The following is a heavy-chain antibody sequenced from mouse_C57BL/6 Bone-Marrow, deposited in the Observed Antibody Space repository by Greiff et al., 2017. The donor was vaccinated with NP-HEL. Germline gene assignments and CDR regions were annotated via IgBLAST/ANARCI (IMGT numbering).Heavy chain of an antibody. Sequence: DVMLVESGGGLVQPGGSLKLSCAASGFTFSDYYMYWVRQTPEKRLEWVAYISNGGGSTYYPDTVKGRFTISRDNAKNTLYLQMSRLKSEDTAMYYCARPSYERVAWFAYWGQGTLVTVSA. CDR1: GFTFSDYY. J-gene: IGHJ3*01. D-gene: IGHD2-12*01. CDR2: ISNGGGST. CDR3: ARPSYERVAWFAY. V-gene: IGHV5-12*01.